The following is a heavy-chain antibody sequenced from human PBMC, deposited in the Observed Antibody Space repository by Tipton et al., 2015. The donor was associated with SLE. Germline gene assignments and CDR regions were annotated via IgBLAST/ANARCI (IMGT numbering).Heavy chain of an antibody. CDR3: TRHDYYDSSDYYVDY. D-gene: IGHD3-22*01. V-gene: IGHV3-49*04. CDR1: GFTFGDYA. Sequence: SLRLSCTASGFTFGDYAMSWVRPAPGKGLEWVGFIRSKAYGGTTEYAASVKGRFTISRDDSKSIAYLQMNSLKTEDTAVYYCTRHDYYDSSDYYVDYWGQGTLVTVSS. J-gene: IGHJ4*02. CDR2: IRSKAYGGTT.